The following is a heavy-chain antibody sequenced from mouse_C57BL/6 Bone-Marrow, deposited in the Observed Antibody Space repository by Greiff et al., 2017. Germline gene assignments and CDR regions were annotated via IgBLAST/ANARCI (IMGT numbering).Heavy chain of an antibody. CDR1: GYTFTSYW. Sequence: VQLQQPGAELVMPGASVKLSCKASGYTFTSYWMHWVKQRPGQGLEWIGEIDPSDSYTNYNQKFKGQSTLTVDKSSSTAYMQLSSLTSEDSAVYYCAGSWFAYWGQGTLVTVSA. V-gene: IGHV1-69*01. J-gene: IGHJ3*01. CDR2: IDPSDSYT. CDR3: AGSWFAY.